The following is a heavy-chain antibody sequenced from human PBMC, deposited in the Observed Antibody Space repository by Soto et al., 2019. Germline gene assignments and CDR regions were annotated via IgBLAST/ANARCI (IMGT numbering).Heavy chain of an antibody. CDR3: VKGGEDKPSYYYYGMDV. CDR2: TYYRSKWYS. V-gene: IGHV6-1*01. D-gene: IGHD2-15*01. Sequence: SQTLSLTCAISGDSLSSNSAAWNWIRQSPSRGLEWLGRTYYRSKWYSDYAVSVKSRVTINPDTSKNQFSLQLKSVTPEDTAVYYCVKGGEDKPSYYYYGMDVWGQGTTVTVSS. J-gene: IGHJ6*02. CDR1: GDSLSSNSAA.